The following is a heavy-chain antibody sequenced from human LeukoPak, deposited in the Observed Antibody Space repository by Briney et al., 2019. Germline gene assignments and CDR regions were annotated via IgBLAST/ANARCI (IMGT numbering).Heavy chain of an antibody. CDR1: GYTFTGYY. J-gene: IGHJ4*02. CDR2: ISASNGNT. CDR3: ARDHSNWNYAPDF. V-gene: IGHV1-18*04. Sequence: ASVKVSCKTSGYTFTGYYMHWVRQAPGQGLQWLGWISASNGNTNYAQKFRDRVTMSTDTSTGTAYLDVRSLTSDDTAVYYCARDHSNWNYAPDFWGQGTLVIVSS. D-gene: IGHD1-7*01.